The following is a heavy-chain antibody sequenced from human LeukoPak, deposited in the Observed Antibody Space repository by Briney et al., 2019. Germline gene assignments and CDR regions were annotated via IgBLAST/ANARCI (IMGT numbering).Heavy chain of an antibody. Sequence: ASVKVSCKASGYTFTGYYMHWVRQAPGQGLEWMGWINPNSGGTNYAQKFQGRVTMTRDTSISTAYMELSRLRSDDTAVYYCARDSSGWYRVRVGAFDIWGQGTMVTVSS. V-gene: IGHV1-2*02. CDR2: INPNSGGT. D-gene: IGHD6-19*01. CDR1: GYTFTGYY. J-gene: IGHJ3*02. CDR3: ARDSSGWYRVRVGAFDI.